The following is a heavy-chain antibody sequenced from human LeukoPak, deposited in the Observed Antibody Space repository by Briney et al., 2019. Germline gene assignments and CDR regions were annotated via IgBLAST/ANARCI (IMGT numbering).Heavy chain of an antibody. J-gene: IGHJ5*02. D-gene: IGHD2-2*01. V-gene: IGHV4-39*07. CDR2: FYYSGST. CDR1: GGSISSSNFY. CDR3: ARDPPHIVLVPVAMPHL. Sequence: KSSETLSLTCTVSGGSISSSNFYWGWIRQPPGKGLEWLGSFYYSGSTYYNPSLKSRVTISVDTSKNQFSLKLTSVTAADTAVYYCARDPPHIVLVPVAMPHLWGQGTLVTVSS.